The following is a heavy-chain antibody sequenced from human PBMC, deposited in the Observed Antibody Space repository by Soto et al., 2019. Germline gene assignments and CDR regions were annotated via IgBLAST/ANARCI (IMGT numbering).Heavy chain of an antibody. CDR3: ARDRTVTRSRYYYYYGMDV. CDR1: GGSISSGGYY. D-gene: IGHD4-17*01. Sequence: SETMSLTCTVSGGSISSGGYYWRWISQHPGKGLEWIGYIYYSGSTYYNPSLKSRVTISVDTSKNQFSLKLSSVTAADTAVYYCARDRTVTRSRYYYYYGMDVWGQGTTVTVSS. V-gene: IGHV4-31*03. CDR2: IYYSGST. J-gene: IGHJ6*02.